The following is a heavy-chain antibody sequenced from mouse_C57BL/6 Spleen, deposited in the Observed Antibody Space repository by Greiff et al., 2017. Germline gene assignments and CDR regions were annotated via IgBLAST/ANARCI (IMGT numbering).Heavy chain of an antibody. Sequence: VQLQQSGPELVKPGASVKISCKASGYTFTDYYMNWVKQSHGKSLEWIGDINPNNGGTSYNQKFKGKATLTVDKSSSTAYMELRSLTSEDSAVYYCARWNYDYDGGFAYWGQGTLVTVSA. CDR3: ARWNYDYDGGFAY. D-gene: IGHD2-4*01. J-gene: IGHJ3*01. CDR1: GYTFTDYY. CDR2: INPNNGGT. V-gene: IGHV1-26*01.